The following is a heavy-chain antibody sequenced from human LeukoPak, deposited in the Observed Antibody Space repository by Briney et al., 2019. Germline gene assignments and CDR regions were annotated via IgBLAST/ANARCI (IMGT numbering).Heavy chain of an antibody. Sequence: SAKVSCKASGGTFSSYAISWVRRAPGQGLEWMGRIIPIFGIANYAQKFQGRVTITADKSTSTAYMELSSLRSEDTAVYYCARAPVQLERGAWFDPWGQGTLVTVSS. CDR2: IIPIFGIA. CDR3: ARAPVQLERGAWFDP. D-gene: IGHD1-1*01. V-gene: IGHV1-69*04. J-gene: IGHJ5*02. CDR1: GGTFSSYA.